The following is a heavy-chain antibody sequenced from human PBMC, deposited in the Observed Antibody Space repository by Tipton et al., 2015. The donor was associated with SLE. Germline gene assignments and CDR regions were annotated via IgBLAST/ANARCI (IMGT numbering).Heavy chain of an antibody. D-gene: IGHD6-13*01. CDR2: IYHSGST. J-gene: IGHJ5*02. V-gene: IGHV4-38-2*02. Sequence: TLSLTCAVSGYSISSGYYWGWIQQPPGKGLEWIGSIYHSGSTYYNPSLKSRVTISVDTSKNQFSLKLSSVTAADTAVYYCARDRGSSWHNWFDPWGQGTLVTVSP. CDR1: GYSISSGYY. CDR3: ARDRGSSWHNWFDP.